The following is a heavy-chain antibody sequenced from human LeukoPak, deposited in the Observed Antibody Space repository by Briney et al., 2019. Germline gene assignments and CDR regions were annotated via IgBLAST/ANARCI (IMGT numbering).Heavy chain of an antibody. Sequence: PSESLSLSCTVSGGPINSSSYYWGWIRHPPGKELQWFGSIYYSGSTYYNPSLKSRVTISVDTSKNQFSLRLSSVTAADTAVYYCARHSPYSGSYGYWGQGTLVTVSS. CDR2: IYYSGST. CDR1: GGPINSSSYY. CDR3: ARHSPYSGSYGY. D-gene: IGHD1-26*01. V-gene: IGHV4-39*01. J-gene: IGHJ4*02.